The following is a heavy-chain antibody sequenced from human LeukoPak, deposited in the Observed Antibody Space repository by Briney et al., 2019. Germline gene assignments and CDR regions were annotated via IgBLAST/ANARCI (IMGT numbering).Heavy chain of an antibody. CDR2: ISSSSSYI. CDR3: ARDYSSDLDP. J-gene: IGHJ5*02. V-gene: IGHV3-21*01. D-gene: IGHD2-21*01. CDR1: GFTFSSYS. Sequence: GGSLRLSCAASGFTFSSYSMNWVRQAPGKGLEWVSSISSSSSYIYYADSVKGRFTISRDNSKNTLYLQMNSLRAEDTAVYYCARDYSSDLDPWGQGTLVTVSS.